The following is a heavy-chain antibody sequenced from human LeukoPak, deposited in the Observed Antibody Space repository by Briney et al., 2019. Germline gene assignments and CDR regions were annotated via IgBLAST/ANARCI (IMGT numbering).Heavy chain of an antibody. V-gene: IGHV3-21*01. Sequence: GGSLRLSCAASGFTFSSYSMNWVRQAPGKGLEWVSSISSSSSYIYYADSVKGRFTISRDNAKNSLYLQMNSLRAEDTAVYYCAREFWAAAGTVDYWGQGTLVTVSS. CDR2: ISSSSSYI. CDR1: GFTFSSYS. CDR3: AREFWAAAGTVDY. D-gene: IGHD6-13*01. J-gene: IGHJ4*02.